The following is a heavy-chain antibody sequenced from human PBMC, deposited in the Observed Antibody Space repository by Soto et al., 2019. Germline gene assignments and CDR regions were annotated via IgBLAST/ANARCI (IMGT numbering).Heavy chain of an antibody. J-gene: IGHJ3*02. Sequence: ASVKVSCKASGYTFTSYGISWVRQAPGQGLEGMGWISAYNGNTNYAQKLQGRVTMTTDTSTSTAYMELRSLRSDDTAVYYCARDRYCSSTSCYAPLDAFDIWGQGTMVTVSS. CDR3: ARDRYCSSTSCYAPLDAFDI. CDR2: ISAYNGNT. V-gene: IGHV1-18*01. CDR1: GYTFTSYG. D-gene: IGHD2-2*01.